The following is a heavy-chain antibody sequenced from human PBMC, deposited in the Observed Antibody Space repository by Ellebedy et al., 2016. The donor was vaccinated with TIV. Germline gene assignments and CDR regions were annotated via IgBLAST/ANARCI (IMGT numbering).Heavy chain of an antibody. Sequence: GESLKISCAASGFTFSSYWMNRVRQAPGKGLEWVANIKQDGSEKYYVDSVKGRFTISRDNTKNSLYLQMNSLRAEDTAVYYCSFSRLVPYWGQGTLVTVSS. CDR3: SFSRLVPY. V-gene: IGHV3-7*03. CDR1: GFTFSSYW. J-gene: IGHJ4*02. D-gene: IGHD6-19*01. CDR2: IKQDGSEK.